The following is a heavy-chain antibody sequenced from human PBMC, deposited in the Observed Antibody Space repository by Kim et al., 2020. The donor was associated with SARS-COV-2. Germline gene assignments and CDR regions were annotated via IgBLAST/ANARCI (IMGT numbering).Heavy chain of an antibody. CDR1: GGSVSSGSYY. CDR2: IYYSGST. Sequence: SETLSLTCTVSGGSVSSGSYYWSWIRQPPGKGLEWIGYIYYSGSTNYNPSLKSRVTISVDTSKNQFSLKLSSVTAADTAVYYCARGGVLWFGGDAFDIWGQGTMVTVSS. J-gene: IGHJ3*02. V-gene: IGHV4-61*01. D-gene: IGHD3-10*01. CDR3: ARGGVLWFGGDAFDI.